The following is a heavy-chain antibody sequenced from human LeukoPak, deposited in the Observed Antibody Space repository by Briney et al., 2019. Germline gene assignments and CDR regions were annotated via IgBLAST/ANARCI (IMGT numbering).Heavy chain of an antibody. CDR1: GYTLTGYY. J-gene: IGHJ3*02. Sequence: ASVKVSCKASGYTLTGYYMHWVRQAPGQGLEWMGWINPNSGDTNYAQKFQGRVTMTRDTSINTAYIQLSRLRSDDTAMYYCARDWGYSGSYYDAFDIWGQGTMVTVSS. V-gene: IGHV1-2*02. CDR3: ARDWGYSGSYYDAFDI. CDR2: INPNSGDT. D-gene: IGHD1-26*01.